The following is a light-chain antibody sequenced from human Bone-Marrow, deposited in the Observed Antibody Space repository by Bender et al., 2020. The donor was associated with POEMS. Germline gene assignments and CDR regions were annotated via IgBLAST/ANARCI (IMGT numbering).Light chain of an antibody. CDR3: SSYAGDHTSI. CDR1: SSDFSDYEF. CDR2: EVN. J-gene: IGLJ2*01. V-gene: IGLV2-23*02. Sequence: QSALTQPASVSGSLGQSVSVSCTGSSSDFSDYEFVSWYRQIPGKAPKLMIYEVNKRPSGVSDRFSGSKYGNTASLTISGLQAEDEADYYCSSYAGDHTSIFGGGTELTVL.